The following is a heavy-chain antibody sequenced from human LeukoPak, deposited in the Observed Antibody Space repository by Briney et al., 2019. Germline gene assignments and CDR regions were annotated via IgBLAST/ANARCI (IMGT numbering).Heavy chain of an antibody. Sequence: SETLSLTCTIFGDSVSRSDSYWDWIRQPPGKGLEWIGTNYYSGRTYYSPSLKSRVTLSVDMSNNQFSLTLSSVTAAGTALYFCARRRYYDSSGYLEWGQGTLVTVSS. D-gene: IGHD3-22*01. J-gene: IGHJ1*01. CDR3: ARRRYYDSSGYLE. CDR2: NYYSGRT. V-gene: IGHV4-39*01. CDR1: GDSVSRSDSY.